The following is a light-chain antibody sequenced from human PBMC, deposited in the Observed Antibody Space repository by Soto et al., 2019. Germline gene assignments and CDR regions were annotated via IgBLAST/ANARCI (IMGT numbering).Light chain of an antibody. J-gene: IGKJ4*01. CDR2: GAS. Sequence: EIVLTQSPGTLSFSPGERATLTCRASQSVSSSYLAWFQQKPGQAPRLLIYGASSRATGIPDRFSGSGSGTDFTLTISRLEPEDFAVYYCQQRSNWPSLTFGGGTKVDIK. CDR3: QQRSNWPSLT. V-gene: IGKV3D-20*02. CDR1: QSVSSSY.